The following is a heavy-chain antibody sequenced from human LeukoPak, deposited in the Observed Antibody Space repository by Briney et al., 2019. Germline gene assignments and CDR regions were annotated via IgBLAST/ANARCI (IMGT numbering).Heavy chain of an antibody. CDR1: GGSFSGYY. D-gene: IGHD5-24*01. V-gene: IGHV4-34*01. CDR3: ARERNMASWQRRERGWFDP. CDR2: INHSGST. J-gene: IGHJ5*02. Sequence: PSETLSLTCAVYGGSFSGYYWSWLRQPPGKGLEWIGEINHSGSTNYNPSLKSRVTISVDTSKNQFSLKLSSVTAADTAVYYCARERNMASWQRRERGWFDPWGQGTLVTVSS.